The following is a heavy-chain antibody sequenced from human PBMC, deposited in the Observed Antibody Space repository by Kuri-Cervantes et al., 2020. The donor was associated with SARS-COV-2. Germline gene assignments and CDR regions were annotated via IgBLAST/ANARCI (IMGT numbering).Heavy chain of an antibody. CDR2: INHSGST. V-gene: IGHV4-34*01. CDR3: ARGYCSSTSCLPVDYYGMDV. J-gene: IGHJ6*02. D-gene: IGHD2-2*01. CDR1: GGSFSGYY. Sequence: GSLRLSCAVYGGSFSGYYWSWIRQPPGKGLEWIGEINHSGSTNYNPSLKSRVTISVDTSENQFSLKLSSVTAADTAVYYCARGYCSSTSCLPVDYYGMDVWGQGTTVTVSS.